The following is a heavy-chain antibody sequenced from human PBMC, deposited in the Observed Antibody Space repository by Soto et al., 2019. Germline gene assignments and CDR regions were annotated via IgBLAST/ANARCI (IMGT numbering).Heavy chain of an antibody. CDR3: TRGLASGDY. CDR2: INPNGGST. Sequence: QVQLVQPGAEVKKPGASVKFSCKASGYIFTNFYIHWVRQAPGQGLEWIGIINPNGGSTNNAQNCQGRVTMTRDTSTSTVYMDLSSLRSEDTAVYYCTRGLASGDYWGQGTLITVSS. V-gene: IGHV1-46*03. J-gene: IGHJ4*02. CDR1: GYIFTNFY. D-gene: IGHD6-6*01.